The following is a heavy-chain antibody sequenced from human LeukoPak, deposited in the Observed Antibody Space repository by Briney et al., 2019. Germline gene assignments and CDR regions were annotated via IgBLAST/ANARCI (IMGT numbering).Heavy chain of an antibody. CDR2: IYYSGST. Sequence: SETLSLTCAVYGGSFSGYYWSWIRQPPGKGLEWIGYIYYSGSTNYNPSLKSRVTISVDTSKNQFSLKLSSVTAADTAVYYCARAGGHYFDYWGQGTLVTVSS. CDR1: GGSFSGYY. V-gene: IGHV4-59*08. J-gene: IGHJ4*02. CDR3: ARAGGHYFDY. D-gene: IGHD1-14*01.